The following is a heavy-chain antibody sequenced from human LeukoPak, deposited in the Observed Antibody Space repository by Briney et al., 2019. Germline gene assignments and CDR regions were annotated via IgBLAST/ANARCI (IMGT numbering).Heavy chain of an antibody. CDR1: GFTFSSYS. D-gene: IGHD4-23*01. V-gene: IGHV4-34*01. Sequence: GSLRLSCAASGFTFSSYSMNWVRQPPGKGLEWIGEINHSGSTNYNPSLKSRVTISVDTSKNQFSLKLSSVTAADTAVYYCARGLRGVTPTSFDYWGQGTLVTVSS. CDR3: ARGLRGVTPTSFDY. J-gene: IGHJ4*02. CDR2: INHSGST.